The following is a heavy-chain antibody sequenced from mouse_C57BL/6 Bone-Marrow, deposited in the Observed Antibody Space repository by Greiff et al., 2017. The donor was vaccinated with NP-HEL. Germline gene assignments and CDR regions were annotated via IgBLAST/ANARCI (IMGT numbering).Heavy chain of an antibody. CDR2: INPGSGGT. D-gene: IGHD1-1*02. CDR1: GYAFTNYL. V-gene: IGHV1-54*01. Sequence: VQRVESGAELVRPGTSVKVSCKASGYAFTNYLIEWVKQRPGQGLEWIGVINPGSGGTNYNEKFKGKATLTADKSSSTAYMQLSSLTSEDSAVYFCARRIYGYFDYWGQGTTLTVSS. CDR3: ARRIYGYFDY. J-gene: IGHJ2*01.